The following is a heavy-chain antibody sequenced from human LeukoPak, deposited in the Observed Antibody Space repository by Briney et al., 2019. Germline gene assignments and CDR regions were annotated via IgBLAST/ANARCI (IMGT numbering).Heavy chain of an antibody. CDR2: MNSDGSAK. CDR3: ADLGTSD. Sequence: GGSLRLSCAVSGFSFSSQWMTWVRQAPGTGLEWVATMNSDGSAKYLVDSVKGRFTISRDNAKNLVYLQMSILRAEDTAVYYCADLGTSDCGQGTLVTVSS. J-gene: IGHJ4*02. D-gene: IGHD1-7*01. V-gene: IGHV3-7*01. CDR1: GFSFSSQW.